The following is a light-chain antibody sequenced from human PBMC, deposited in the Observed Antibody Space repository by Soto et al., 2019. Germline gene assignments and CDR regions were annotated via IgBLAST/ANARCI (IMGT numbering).Light chain of an antibody. CDR2: GAS. Sequence: EVGLTQSPCTLSLSTGERATLSCRASQSVSSTYLAWYQQKPGQAPRLLIYGASSRATGIPDRFSGSGSGTDFTLTISRLEPEDFAVYYCHQYGSSLWTFGQGTKVDIK. J-gene: IGKJ1*01. CDR1: QSVSSTY. V-gene: IGKV3-20*01. CDR3: HQYGSSLWT.